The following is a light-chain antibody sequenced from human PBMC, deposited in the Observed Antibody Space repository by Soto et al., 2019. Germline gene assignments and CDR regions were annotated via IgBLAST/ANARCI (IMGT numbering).Light chain of an antibody. V-gene: IGLV2-14*01. CDR3: TSYSSSDIFYV. Sequence: ALAQPASVSGSPGQSITISCTGTSSDIGGYYYVSWYQHHPGKAPKLLIYQVTNRPSRVSNRFSGSKSGNTASLTISGLQADDEADYYCTSYSSSDIFYVFGTGTKVTVL. CDR2: QVT. CDR1: SSDIGGYYY. J-gene: IGLJ1*01.